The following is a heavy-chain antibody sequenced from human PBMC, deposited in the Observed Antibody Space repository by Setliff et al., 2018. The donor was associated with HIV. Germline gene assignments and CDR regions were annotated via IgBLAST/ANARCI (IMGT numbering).Heavy chain of an antibody. V-gene: IGHV4-38-2*01. Sequence: PSETLSLTCLVSHYSISDSYYWGWVRQPPGKGLEWIGTVYYLGNTYHNPSLRSRLSLSIDRSHQSFSFQLTSVSAADTAMYYCARGQWEGLHAYFFDVWGHGILVTVSS. CDR2: VYYLGNT. CDR1: HYSISDSYY. D-gene: IGHD1-26*01. J-gene: IGHJ4*01. CDR3: ARGQWEGLHAYFFDV.